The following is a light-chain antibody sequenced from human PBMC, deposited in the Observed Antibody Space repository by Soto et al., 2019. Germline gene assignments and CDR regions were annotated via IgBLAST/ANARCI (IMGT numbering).Light chain of an antibody. CDR3: QSSESGLYVV. CDR1: SSNFGSSYD. J-gene: IGLJ2*01. Sequence: QSVLTQPPSVSGAPGQRVTISCTESSSNFGSSYDVHWYRQLPGTAPKLLIYGNNNRPSGVPDRFSGSKSGTSASLDITGLQAEDEADYYCQSSESGLYVVFGGGTKLTVL. CDR2: GNN. V-gene: IGLV1-40*01.